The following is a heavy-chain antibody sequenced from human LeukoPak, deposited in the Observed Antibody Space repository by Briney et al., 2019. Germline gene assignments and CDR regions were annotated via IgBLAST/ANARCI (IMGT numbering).Heavy chain of an antibody. CDR3: SRGGDTYYDFWSGVYYFDY. J-gene: IGHJ4*02. Sequence: GASVKVSCKASGYTFTSYCMHWVRQAPGQGREWMGIINPSGGSTSYAQKFQGRVTMTRDTSTSTVYMELSSLRSEDTAVYYCSRGGDTYYDFWSGVYYFDYWGQGTLVTVSS. D-gene: IGHD3-3*01. CDR1: GYTFTSYC. CDR2: INPSGGST. V-gene: IGHV1-46*01.